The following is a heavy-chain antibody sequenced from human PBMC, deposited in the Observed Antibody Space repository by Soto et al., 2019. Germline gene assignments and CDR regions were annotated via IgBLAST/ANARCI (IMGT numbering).Heavy chain of an antibody. D-gene: IGHD6-13*01. CDR2: ISGSGGST. CDR3: AKDTERTGYSSSWYFDY. CDR1: GFTFSSYA. V-gene: IGHV3-23*01. Sequence: PGGSLRLSCAASGFTFSSYAMSWVRQAPGKGLEWVSAISGSGGSTYYADSVKGRFTISRDNSKNTLYLQMNSLRAEDTAVYYCAKDTERTGYSSSWYFDYWGQGTLVTVYS. J-gene: IGHJ4*02.